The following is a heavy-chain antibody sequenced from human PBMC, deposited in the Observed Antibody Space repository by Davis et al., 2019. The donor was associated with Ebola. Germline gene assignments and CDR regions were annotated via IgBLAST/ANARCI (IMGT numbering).Heavy chain of an antibody. CDR3: GKGDFWSGYAPDY. D-gene: IGHD3-3*01. V-gene: IGHV3-33*06. J-gene: IGHJ4*02. CDR2: ICYDGSNK. Sequence: GGSLRLSCAVSGFTFSSYGMHWVRQAPGKGLEWVAVICYDGSNKFYADSVEGRFTISRDNSKNTLYLQMNSLRAEDTAVYYCGKGDFWSGYAPDYWGQGTLVTVSS. CDR1: GFTFSSYG.